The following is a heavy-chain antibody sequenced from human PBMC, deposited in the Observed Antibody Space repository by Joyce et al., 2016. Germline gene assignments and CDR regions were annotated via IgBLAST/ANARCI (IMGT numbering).Heavy chain of an antibody. V-gene: IGHV1-2*04. CDR3: ARGGLRRGSGHKELSEIDY. CDR1: EYGFINYY. D-gene: IGHD6-19*01. Sequence: QVHLRQSGAEVTKPGASVKASARASEYGFINYYIHWVRQAPGQGLEWMGWINTDSGVTSLAQKFQGWVTMTRDTSITTAYMELTSLKSDDTAVYYCARGGLRRGSGHKELSEIDYWGQGTLVTVSS. CDR2: INTDSGVT. J-gene: IGHJ4*02.